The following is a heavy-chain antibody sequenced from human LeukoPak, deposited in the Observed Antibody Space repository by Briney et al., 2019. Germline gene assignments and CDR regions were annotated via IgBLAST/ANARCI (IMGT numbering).Heavy chain of an antibody. D-gene: IGHD3-22*01. CDR1: GFSFSSYA. J-gene: IGHJ3*02. V-gene: IGHV3-23*01. CDR3: AKTGPRDSSGYYSEAFHI. Sequence: GGSLKLSCAASGFSFSSYAMSWVRQAPGKGLEWVSVISGSGASTYYADSVKGRFTISRDNSKNTLSLQMNSLRAEDTAVYYCAKTGPRDSSGYYSEAFHIWGQGTMVTVSS. CDR2: ISGSGAST.